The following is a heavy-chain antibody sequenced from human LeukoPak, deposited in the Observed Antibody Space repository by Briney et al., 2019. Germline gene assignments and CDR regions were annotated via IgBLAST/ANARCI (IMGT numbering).Heavy chain of an antibody. J-gene: IGHJ5*02. Sequence: ASVKGSCKASGYTFTSYYMHWVREAPGQGLEWMGVINPSGGGTSYAQKFQGRVTMTRDMSTSTVYMELSSLRSEDTAVYYCARDLYPRIAAAGMENWFDPWGQGTLVTVSS. D-gene: IGHD6-13*01. CDR2: INPSGGGT. CDR3: ARDLYPRIAAAGMENWFDP. CDR1: GYTFTSYY. V-gene: IGHV1-46*01.